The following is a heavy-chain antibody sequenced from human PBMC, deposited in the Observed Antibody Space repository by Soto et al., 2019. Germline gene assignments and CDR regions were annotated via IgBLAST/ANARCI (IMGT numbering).Heavy chain of an antibody. J-gene: IGHJ4*02. Sequence: GALLLSCSVSGVTFSIHAMYWVRQAPGKGLEWVAVIAYYGRNKFYADSVKGRFTISRDNSKNTLFLEMISLRPEDTAVYYCERDLGDITPNYYLGNWGQGTLVTVYS. CDR1: GVTFSIHA. V-gene: IGHV3-30*04. D-gene: IGHD3-16*01. CDR3: ERDLGDITPNYYLGN. CDR2: IAYYGRNK.